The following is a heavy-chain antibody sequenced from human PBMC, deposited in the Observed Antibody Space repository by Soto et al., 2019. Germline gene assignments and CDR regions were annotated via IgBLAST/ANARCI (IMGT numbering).Heavy chain of an antibody. J-gene: IGHJ4*02. CDR3: ARSGRPLTEFHS. CDR1: GGSISSYY. V-gene: IGHV4-59*06. D-gene: IGHD6-25*01. Sequence: SETLSLTCTVSGGSISSYYWNWIRQNPGKGLEWIGFIYYTGSTYCSPSLRSRCSMSLDTSENQFSLKLSSVTAADTAVYYCARSGRPLTEFHSWGQGILVTVSS. CDR2: IYYTGST.